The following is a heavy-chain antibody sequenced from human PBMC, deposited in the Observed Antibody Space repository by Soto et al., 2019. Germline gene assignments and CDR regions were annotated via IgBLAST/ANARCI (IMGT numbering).Heavy chain of an antibody. Sequence: ASVKVSCKASGYTFTGYYMHWVRQAPGQGLEWMGWINPNSGGTNYAQKFQGWVTMTRDTSISTAYMELSRLRSDDTAVYYCARRGDILTGYALDYWGQGTLVTVSS. D-gene: IGHD3-9*01. CDR1: GYTFTGYY. CDR3: ARRGDILTGYALDY. CDR2: INPNSGGT. J-gene: IGHJ4*02. V-gene: IGHV1-2*04.